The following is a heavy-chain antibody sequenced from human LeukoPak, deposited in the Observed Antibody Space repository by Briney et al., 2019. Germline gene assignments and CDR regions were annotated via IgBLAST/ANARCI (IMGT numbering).Heavy chain of an antibody. J-gene: IGHJ4*02. CDR2: MNPNSGNT. CDR1: GYTFTSYD. CDR3: ARVVDTAMVIGY. V-gene: IGHV1-8*01. Sequence: ASVKVSCKASGYTFTSYDINWVRQATGQGLEWMGWMNPNSGNTGYAQKFQGRVTTTRNTSISTAYMELSSLRSEDTAVYYCARVVDTAMVIGYWGQGNLVTVSS. D-gene: IGHD5-18*01.